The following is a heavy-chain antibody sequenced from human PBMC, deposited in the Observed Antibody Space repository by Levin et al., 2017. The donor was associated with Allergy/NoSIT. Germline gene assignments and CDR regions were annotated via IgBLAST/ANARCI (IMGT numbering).Heavy chain of an antibody. V-gene: IGHV1-69*13. CDR2: IIPVFGSA. D-gene: IGHD3-22*01. J-gene: IGHJ4*01. CDR3: ATESSDYSRYFDS. CDR1: GGTFSSYV. Sequence: RASVKVSCKVSGGTFSSYVISWVRRAPGQGLEWLGGIIPVFGSATYAQKFQGRVTIGADESTSTAYMHLSSLRSEDTAVYYCATESSDYSRYFDSWGQGTLVTVSS.